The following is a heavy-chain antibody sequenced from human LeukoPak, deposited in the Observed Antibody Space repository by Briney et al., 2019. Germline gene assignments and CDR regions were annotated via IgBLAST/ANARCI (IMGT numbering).Heavy chain of an antibody. Sequence: GGSLRLSCAASGFTFSSYAMSWVRQAPGKGLEWVSAISGSGGSTYYADSVKGRSTISRDNSKNTLYLQMNSLRAEDTAVYYCARLQATVTSNWFDPWGQGTLVTVSS. CDR2: ISGSGGST. V-gene: IGHV3-23*01. J-gene: IGHJ5*02. CDR3: ARLQATVTSNWFDP. CDR1: GFTFSSYA. D-gene: IGHD4-17*01.